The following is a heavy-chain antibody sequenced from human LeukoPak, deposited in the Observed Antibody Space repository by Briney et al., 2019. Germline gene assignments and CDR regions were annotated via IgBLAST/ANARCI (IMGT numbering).Heavy chain of an antibody. V-gene: IGHV3-48*03. D-gene: IGHD3-16*01. J-gene: IGHJ3*02. CDR2: ISSSGITI. CDR1: GFTFSSYE. CDR3: ARDAYHDAFDI. Sequence: GGSLRLSCAASGFTFSSYEMNWVRQAPGKGLEWVSYISSSGITIYYADSVKGRFTISRDNAKNSLYLQMNSLRAEDTAVYYCARDAYHDAFDIWGQGTMVTVSS.